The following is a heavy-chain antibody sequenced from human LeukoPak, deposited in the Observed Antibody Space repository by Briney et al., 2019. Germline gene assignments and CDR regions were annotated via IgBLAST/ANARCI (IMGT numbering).Heavy chain of an antibody. CDR3: ARAHFYYMDI. V-gene: IGHV3-53*01. Sequence: GGSLRLSCAVSGFRISINDMSWVRQAPGKGLQWVSMMYIDGNRYYADSVKGRFTISRDNSKNTLFLQMDSLRADDTAVYYCARAHFYYMDIWGKGTTVTISS. CDR1: GFRISIND. J-gene: IGHJ6*03. CDR2: MYIDGNR.